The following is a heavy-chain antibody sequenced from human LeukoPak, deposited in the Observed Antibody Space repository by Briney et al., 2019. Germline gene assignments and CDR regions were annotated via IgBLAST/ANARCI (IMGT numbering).Heavy chain of an antibody. V-gene: IGHV1-46*01. CDR2: INPSSGGT. Sequence: ASVKVSCKASGYTFTRHYMNWVRQAPGQGLEWMGKINPSSGGTGYAQKFQGRVTMTRDTSTSTVYMELTSLRSEDTAVYYCARDGLYCTNGVCSSDIWGQGTMVTVSS. CDR1: GYTFTRHY. CDR3: ARDGLYCTNGVCSSDI. J-gene: IGHJ3*02. D-gene: IGHD2-8*01.